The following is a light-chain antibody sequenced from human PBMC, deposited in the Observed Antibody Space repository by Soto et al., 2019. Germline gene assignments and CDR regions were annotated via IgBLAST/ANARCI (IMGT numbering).Light chain of an antibody. V-gene: IGKV1-5*01. CDR3: QQYDNYPLT. CDR1: QSVRSW. J-gene: IGKJ4*01. Sequence: IQMTQSHVTLSAFVVYRVSLTCRASQSVRSWLAWYQQKPGTAPKLLIFDASRLESGVPSRFSGSASGTEFTLTISSLQPDDFATYYCQQYDNYPLTFGGGTKVDIK. CDR2: DAS.